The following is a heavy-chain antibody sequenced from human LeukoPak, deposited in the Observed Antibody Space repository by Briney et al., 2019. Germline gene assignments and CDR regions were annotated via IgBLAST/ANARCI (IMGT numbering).Heavy chain of an antibody. V-gene: IGHV3-74*01. CDR1: GFTFSSYW. D-gene: IGHD6-25*01. CDR2: INSDGSST. Sequence: GGSLRLSCAASGFTFSSYWMHWVRQAPGKGLVWVSRINSDGSSTSYADSVKGRFTISRDNAKNTLYLQMNSLRAEDTAVYYCARGLIAAGYCYYGMDVWGQGTTVTVSS. CDR3: ARGLIAAGYCYYGMDV. J-gene: IGHJ6*02.